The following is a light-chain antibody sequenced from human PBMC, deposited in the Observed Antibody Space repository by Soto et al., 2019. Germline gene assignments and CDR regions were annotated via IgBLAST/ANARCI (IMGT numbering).Light chain of an antibody. CDR1: QSVSSN. CDR2: VAS. Sequence: EIVMTQSPATLSMSPGERATLSCRASQSVSSNLAWYQQKPGQTPKLLIYVASTWATGIPARFSGSGSGTEFTLTISSLQSEDFAVYYCQQYNVWPLTFGGGTKVEFK. V-gene: IGKV3-15*01. CDR3: QQYNVWPLT. J-gene: IGKJ4*01.